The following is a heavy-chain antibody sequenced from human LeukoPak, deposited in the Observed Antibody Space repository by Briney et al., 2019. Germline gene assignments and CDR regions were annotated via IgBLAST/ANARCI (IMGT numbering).Heavy chain of an antibody. D-gene: IGHD3-3*01. Sequence: PGGSLRLSCAASGFTFSSYWMHWVRQGPGKGLELVSRIDNDGHGIIYADSVKGRFTTSRDNVKNTLYLQMNSLRVEDTAVYYCAAGGGWDPSFGVVTHIDAWGKGTTVVVS. V-gene: IGHV3-74*01. CDR3: AAGGGWDPSFGVVTHIDA. J-gene: IGHJ6*03. CDR2: IDNDGHGI. CDR1: GFTFSSYW.